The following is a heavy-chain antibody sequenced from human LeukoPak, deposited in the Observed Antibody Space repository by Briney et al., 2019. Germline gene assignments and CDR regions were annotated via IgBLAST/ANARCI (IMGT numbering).Heavy chain of an antibody. CDR1: GGTFSSYA. CDR2: IIPIFGTA. D-gene: IGHD3-22*01. J-gene: IGHJ1*01. CDR3: ASWNYYDSSGYYYRYFQH. Sequence: SVKVSCKASGGTFSSYAISWVRQAPGQGLEWMGGIIPIFGTANYAQKFQGRVTITADESTSTAYMELSSLRSEDTAVYYCASWNYYDSSGYYYRYFQHWGQGTLVTVSS. V-gene: IGHV1-69*13.